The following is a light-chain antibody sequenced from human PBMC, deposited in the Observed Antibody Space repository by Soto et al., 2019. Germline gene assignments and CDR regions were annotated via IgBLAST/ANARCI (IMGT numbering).Light chain of an antibody. V-gene: IGLV2-8*01. CDR1: SSDVGGYNY. J-gene: IGLJ2*01. CDR2: EVS. CDR3: CSYAGNNNLL. Sequence: QSALTQPPSASGSPGQSVTISCTGTSSDVGGYNYVSWYQQHPGKAPKLMIHEVSKRPSGVPDRFSGSKSGNTASLTVSGLQAEDEADYYCCSYAGNNNLLFGGGTKVTVL.